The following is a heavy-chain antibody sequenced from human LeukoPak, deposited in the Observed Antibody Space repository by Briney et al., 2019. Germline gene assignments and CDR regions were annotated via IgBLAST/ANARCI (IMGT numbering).Heavy chain of an antibody. CDR1: GGSISSSNW. D-gene: IGHD6-13*01. J-gene: IGHJ5*02. CDR3: ARRIAAAFHWFDP. V-gene: IGHV4-4*02. Sequence: SETLSLTCAVSGGSISSSNWWSWVRQPPGKGLEWIGEIYHSGSTNYNPSLKSRVTISVDKSKNQFSLKLSSVTAADTAVYYCARRIAAAFHWFDPWGQGTLVTVSS. CDR2: IYHSGST.